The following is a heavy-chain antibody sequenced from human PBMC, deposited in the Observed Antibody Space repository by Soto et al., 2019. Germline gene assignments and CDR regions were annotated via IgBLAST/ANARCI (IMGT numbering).Heavy chain of an antibody. Sequence: EVQLVESGGGLVQPGGSLRLSCAASGFTFSSYEMNWVRQAPGKGLEWVSYISSSGSTIYYADSVKGRLTISRDNAKNSLYLQMNSLRAEDTAVYYCARDPNSIFGVAGYFDYWGQGTLVTVSS. J-gene: IGHJ4*02. CDR2: ISSSGSTI. CDR3: ARDPNSIFGVAGYFDY. CDR1: GFTFSSYE. D-gene: IGHD3-3*01. V-gene: IGHV3-48*03.